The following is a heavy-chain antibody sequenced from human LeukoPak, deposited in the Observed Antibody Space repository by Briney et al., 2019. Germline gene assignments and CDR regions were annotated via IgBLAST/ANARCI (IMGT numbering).Heavy chain of an antibody. CDR2: ISADGVSP. J-gene: IGHJ4*02. CDR1: GFTFSAYA. CDR3: AKAKYTSGWYY. Sequence: GGSLRLSCAASGFTFSAYAIIWVRQAPGKGLEWISTISADGVSPYYADSVKGRFTISRDNSQNTIYLQMNSLRAEDTAVYYCAKAKYTSGWYYWGQGTLVTVSS. V-gene: IGHV3-23*01. D-gene: IGHD6-13*01.